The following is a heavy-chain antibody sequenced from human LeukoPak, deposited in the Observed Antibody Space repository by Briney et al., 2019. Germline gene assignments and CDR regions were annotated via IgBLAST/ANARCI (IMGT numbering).Heavy chain of an antibody. CDR1: GFTFSGSA. J-gene: IGHJ6*03. V-gene: IGHV3-73*01. CDR3: TRQGRDTGVYYYYMDV. D-gene: IGHD5-18*01. Sequence: PGGSLKLSCAASGFTFSGSAMHWVRQASGKGLEWVGRIRSKANSYATAYAASVKGRFTISRDDSKNTAYLQMSSLKTEDTAVYYCTRQGRDTGVYYYYMDVWGKGTTVTISS. CDR2: IRSKANSYAT.